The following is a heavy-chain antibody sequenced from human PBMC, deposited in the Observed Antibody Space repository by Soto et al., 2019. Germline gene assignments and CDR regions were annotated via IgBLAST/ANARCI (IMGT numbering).Heavy chain of an antibody. D-gene: IGHD3-3*01. J-gene: IGHJ6*03. CDR2: IFYSGST. CDR1: GGSISSSRSY. Sequence: SETLSLTCNVSGGSISSSRSYWAWIRQPPGKGLEWIANIFYSGSTYYNPSLASRVTVSVDTSKNQFSLKLSSVTAADTAVYYCARVVSYDFWSGYYTGSTYYYYYMDVWGKGTTVTVSS. V-gene: IGHV4-39*01. CDR3: ARVVSYDFWSGYYTGSTYYYYYMDV.